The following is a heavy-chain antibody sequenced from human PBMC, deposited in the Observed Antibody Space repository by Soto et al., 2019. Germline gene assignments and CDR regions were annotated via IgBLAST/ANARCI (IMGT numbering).Heavy chain of an antibody. CDR2: ISGSGGST. J-gene: IGHJ4*02. Sequence: HPAGSLSLSCAASGFTFSSYAMSWVRQAPGKGLEWVSAISGSGGSTYYADSVKGRFTISRDNSKNTLYLQMNSLRAEDTAVYYCAKGPQQLVYFDYWGQGTLVTVSS. V-gene: IGHV3-23*01. CDR1: GFTFSSYA. D-gene: IGHD6-13*01. CDR3: AKGPQQLVYFDY.